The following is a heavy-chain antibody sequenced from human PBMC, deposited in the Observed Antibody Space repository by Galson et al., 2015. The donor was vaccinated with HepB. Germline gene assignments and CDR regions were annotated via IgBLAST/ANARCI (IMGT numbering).Heavy chain of an antibody. CDR2: IKSKTDGETT. CDR1: GFPFNNAW. Sequence: SLRLSCAASGFPFNNAWMTWVRQAPGMGLEWVGRIKSKTDGETTDYASPGKGRFTISRDDSKNRLYLQMNSRKTEDTAVYYCTTDVYYSTYWSWLDPWGQGTLVTVSS. J-gene: IGHJ5*02. V-gene: IGHV3-15*01. D-gene: IGHD2-8*02. CDR3: TTDVYYSTYWSWLDP.